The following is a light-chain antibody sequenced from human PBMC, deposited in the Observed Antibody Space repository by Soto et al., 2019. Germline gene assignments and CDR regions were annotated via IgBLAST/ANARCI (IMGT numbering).Light chain of an antibody. V-gene: IGLV2-14*01. J-gene: IGLJ2*01. Sequence: QSALTQPASVSGSPGQSITISCTGTSSDVGGYNYVSWYQQYPGKVPKLMIYEVSNRPPGVSNRFSGSKSGNTASLTISGLQAEDEADYYCSSYTSTSTLVFGGGTKLTVL. CDR3: SSYTSTSTLV. CDR1: SSDVGGYNY. CDR2: EVS.